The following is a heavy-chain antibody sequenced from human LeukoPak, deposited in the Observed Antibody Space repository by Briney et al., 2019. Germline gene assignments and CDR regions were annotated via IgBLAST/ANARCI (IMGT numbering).Heavy chain of an antibody. D-gene: IGHD3-22*01. CDR3: ARGRYYDSSGYYYGGYDY. J-gene: IGHJ4*02. CDR2: MNPNSGNT. CDR1: GYTFTSYD. V-gene: IGHV1-8*03. Sequence: ASVKVSCKASGYTFTSYDINWVRQATGQGLEWMGWMNPNSGNTGYAQKFQGRVTITRNTSISTAYMELSSLRSEDTAVYYCARGRYYDSSGYYYGGYDYWGQGTLVTVSS.